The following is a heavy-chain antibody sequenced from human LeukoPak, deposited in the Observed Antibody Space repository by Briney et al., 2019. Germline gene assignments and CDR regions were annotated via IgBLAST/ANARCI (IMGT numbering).Heavy chain of an antibody. CDR1: GYTFTGYY. D-gene: IGHD3-10*01. CDR2: INPNSGGT. CDR3: ARVERGSGSYSDYYYYYYMDV. Sequence: ASVKVSCKASGYTFTGYYMHWVRQAPGQGLEWMGWINPNSGGTNYAQKSQGRVTMTRDTSISTAYMELSRLRSDDTAVYYCARVERGSGSYSDYYYYYYMDVWGKGTTVTVSS. V-gene: IGHV1-2*02. J-gene: IGHJ6*03.